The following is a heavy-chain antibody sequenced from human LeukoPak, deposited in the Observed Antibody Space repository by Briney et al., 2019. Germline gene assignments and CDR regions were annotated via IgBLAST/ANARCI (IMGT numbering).Heavy chain of an antibody. J-gene: IGHJ4*02. CDR1: GGSISSYY. CDR3: ASKTRGYSYGSPLDC. V-gene: IGHV4-59*12. Sequence: SETLSLTCTVSGGSISSYYWSWIRQPPGKGLEWIGYIYYSGSTYYNPSLKSRVTISVDTSKNQFSLKLSSVTAADTAVYYCASKTRGYSYGSPLDCWGQGTLVTVSS. D-gene: IGHD5-18*01. CDR2: IYYSGST.